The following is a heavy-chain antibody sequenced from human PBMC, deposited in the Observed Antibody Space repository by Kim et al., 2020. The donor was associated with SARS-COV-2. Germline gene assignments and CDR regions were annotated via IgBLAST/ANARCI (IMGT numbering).Heavy chain of an antibody. D-gene: IGHD4-17*01. CDR1: GGSISSSSYY. V-gene: IGHV4-39*07. CDR2: IYYSGST. Sequence: SETLSLTCTVSGGSISSSSYYWGWIRQPPGKGLEGIGSIYYSGSTYYNPSLKSRVTISVDTSKNQFSLKLSSVTAADTAVYYCARVGWCDYVRRGTYGMDVWGQGTTVTVSS. CDR3: ARVGWCDYVRRGTYGMDV. J-gene: IGHJ6*02.